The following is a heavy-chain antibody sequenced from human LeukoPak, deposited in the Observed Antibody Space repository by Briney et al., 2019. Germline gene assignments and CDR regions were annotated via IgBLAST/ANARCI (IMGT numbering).Heavy chain of an antibody. V-gene: IGHV3-48*03. CDR3: ARGGVGQWERRSNAFDI. CDR2: ISSSASTI. Sequence: GGSLRLSRAASGFKSRSYEMNWVRQAPGKGLEWVSYISSSASTIYLTDSVKGRFSISRDNAKNSLYLQMNSLRAEDTAVYYCARGGVGQWERRSNAFDIWGRGTTVTVSS. D-gene: IGHD1-26*01. CDR1: GFKSRSYE. J-gene: IGHJ3*02.